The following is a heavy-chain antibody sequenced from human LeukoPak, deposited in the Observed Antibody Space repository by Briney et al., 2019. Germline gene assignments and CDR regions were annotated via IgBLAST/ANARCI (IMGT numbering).Heavy chain of an antibody. D-gene: IGHD2-21*02. J-gene: IGHJ4*02. CDR3: ARERVYCGGDCQPTIDY. V-gene: IGHV4-4*07. Sequence: SETLSLTCTVSGGSISSYYWSWIRQPAGKGLEWIGRIYTRGSTNYNPSLKSRVTMSVDTSKNQFSLKLSSVTAADTAVYYCARERVYCGGDCQPTIDYWGQGTLVTVSS. CDR2: IYTRGST. CDR1: GGSISSYY.